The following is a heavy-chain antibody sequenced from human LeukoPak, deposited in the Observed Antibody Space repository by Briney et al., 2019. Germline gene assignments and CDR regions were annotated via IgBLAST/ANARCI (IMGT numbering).Heavy chain of an antibody. J-gene: IGHJ5*02. CDR2: IYTSGST. CDR3: ARSQRYSGRSGFDR. V-gene: IGHV4-4*07. CDR1: GGSISSYY. D-gene: IGHD1-26*01. Sequence: SETLSLTCSVSGGSISSYYWSWIRQPAGKGLEWIGRIYTSGSTNYNPSLKSRVTISVDTSKNQFSLKLSSVTAADTAVYYCARSQRYSGRSGFDRWGQGTLVTVSS.